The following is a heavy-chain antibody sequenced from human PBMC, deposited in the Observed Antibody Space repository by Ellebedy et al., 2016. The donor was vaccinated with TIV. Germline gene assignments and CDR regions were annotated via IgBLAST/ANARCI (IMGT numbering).Heavy chain of an antibody. Sequence: GESLKISXAASGFTFSSYWMSWVRQAPGKGLEWVANIKQDGSEKYYVDSVKGRFTISRDNAKNSLYLQMNSLRDEDTAVYYCAREGVTMVRGVLVGWFDPWGQGTLVTVSS. CDR1: GFTFSSYW. J-gene: IGHJ5*02. V-gene: IGHV3-7*01. D-gene: IGHD3-10*01. CDR2: IKQDGSEK. CDR3: AREGVTMVRGVLVGWFDP.